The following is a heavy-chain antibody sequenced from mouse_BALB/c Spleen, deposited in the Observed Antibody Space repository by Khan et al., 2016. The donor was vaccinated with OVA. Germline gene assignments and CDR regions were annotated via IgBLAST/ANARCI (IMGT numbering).Heavy chain of an antibody. D-gene: IGHD2-10*01. CDR3: ARRRGTYDY. CDR1: GYTFTNYD. CDR2: LFPGDGST. Sequence: QVQLQQSGAELVKPGASVNLSCKASGYTFTNYDINWVRQRPEQGLEWIGWLFPGDGSTKYNEKFKGKATLTTDKSSSTAYMQLSRLTSEDSAVYIWARRRGTYDYWGQGTTLTVSS. V-gene: IGHV1-85*01. J-gene: IGHJ2*01.